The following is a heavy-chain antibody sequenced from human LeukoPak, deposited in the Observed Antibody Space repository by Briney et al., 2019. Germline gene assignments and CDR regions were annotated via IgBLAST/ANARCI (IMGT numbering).Heavy chain of an antibody. D-gene: IGHD3-22*01. CDR3: AIMHGYYDGSGYWVQ. CDR1: GFTFGSYG. J-gene: IGHJ1*01. Sequence: GGSLRLSCAASGFTFGSYGMSWVRQAPGKGLEWVSFITPDADRTSYADSVEGRFTISRDNPRNTLYMQMNSLRDEDMAVYYCAIMHGYYDGSGYWVQWGQGTLVTVSS. CDR2: ITPDADRT. V-gene: IGHV3-23*01.